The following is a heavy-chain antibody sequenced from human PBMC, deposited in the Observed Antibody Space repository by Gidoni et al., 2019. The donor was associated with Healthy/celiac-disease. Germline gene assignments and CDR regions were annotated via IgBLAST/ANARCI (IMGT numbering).Heavy chain of an antibody. Sequence: EVQLVESGGGLVQPGGSLRLSCAASGFTFSSYEMNWVRQAPGKGLEWVSYISSSGSTIYYADSVKGRFTISRDNAKNSLYLQMNSLRAEDTAVYYCARDEGGAWSSGWSPFDYWGQGTLVTVSS. J-gene: IGHJ4*02. CDR2: ISSSGSTI. V-gene: IGHV3-48*03. CDR3: ARDEGGAWSSGWSPFDY. CDR1: GFTFSSYE. D-gene: IGHD6-19*01.